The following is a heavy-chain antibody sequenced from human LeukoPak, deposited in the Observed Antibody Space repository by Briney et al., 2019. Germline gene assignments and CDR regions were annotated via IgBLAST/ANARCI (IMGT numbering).Heavy chain of an antibody. CDR1: GGSFSGYY. D-gene: IGHD6-6*01. V-gene: IGHV4-34*01. J-gene: IGHJ4*02. CDR3: ARGKAARRYDY. Sequence: SETLSLTCAVYGGSFSGYYWSWIRQPPGKGLEWIGEINHSGSTNYNPSLKSRVTISVDTSKDQFSLKLSSVTAADTAVYYCARGKAARRYDYWGQGTLVTVSS. CDR2: INHSGST.